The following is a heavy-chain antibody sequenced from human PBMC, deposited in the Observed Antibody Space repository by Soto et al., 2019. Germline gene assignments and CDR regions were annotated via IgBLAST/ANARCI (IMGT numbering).Heavy chain of an antibody. CDR1: GFTFSNYG. Sequence: QVQLVESGGGVVQPGRSLRLSCVASGFTFSNYGMHWVRQAPGKGLEWVAVIWYDGYNKYYADSVKGRFTISRDNSKNTVYLQMNSLRAEDTAVYYCASLITMASGPVSFDYWGQGTLVTVSS. CDR3: ASLITMASGPVSFDY. CDR2: IWYDGYNK. D-gene: IGHD3-10*01. V-gene: IGHV3-33*01. J-gene: IGHJ4*02.